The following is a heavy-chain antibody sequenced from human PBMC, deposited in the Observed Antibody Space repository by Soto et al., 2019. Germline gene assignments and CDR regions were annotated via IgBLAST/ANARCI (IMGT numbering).Heavy chain of an antibody. D-gene: IGHD6-13*01. CDR1: GYTFTSYG. V-gene: IGHV1-18*01. Sequence: QVQLVQSGAEVKKPGASVKVSCKASGYTFTSYGISWVRQAPGQGLEWMGWISAYNGNTNYAQKLQGRVTMTTDTXTXTXXMELRSLRSDDTAVYYCARVQRKAAAAYYYYGMDVWGQGTTVTVSS. CDR3: ARVQRKAAAAYYYYGMDV. CDR2: ISAYNGNT. J-gene: IGHJ6*02.